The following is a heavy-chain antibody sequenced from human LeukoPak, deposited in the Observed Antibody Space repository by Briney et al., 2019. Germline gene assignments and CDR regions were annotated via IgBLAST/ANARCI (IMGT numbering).Heavy chain of an antibody. D-gene: IGHD4-17*01. Sequence: GGSLRLSCAASGFTLSNYGMHWVRQAPGKGLEWVAVISYDGSNKYYADSVKGRFTISRDNSKNTLYLQMNSLRAEDTAVYYCAKDGDYGDYYFDYWGQGTLVTVSS. CDR2: ISYDGSNK. CDR3: AKDGDYGDYYFDY. CDR1: GFTLSNYG. J-gene: IGHJ4*02. V-gene: IGHV3-30*18.